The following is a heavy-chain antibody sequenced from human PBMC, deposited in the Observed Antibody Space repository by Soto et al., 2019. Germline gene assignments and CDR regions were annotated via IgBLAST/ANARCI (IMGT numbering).Heavy chain of an antibody. CDR1: GDSISPYY. J-gene: IGHJ5*02. CDR3: ARDYYDSSDYTTNWFDP. D-gene: IGHD3-22*01. Sequence: SETLSLTCTVSGDSISPYYWTWIRQPPGKGLEWIGCIYHTGNPSYNPSLRSRVTISVDTSKNQFSLKLTSVTAADTAVYYCARDYYDSSDYTTNWFDPWGQGTLVTVSS. CDR2: IYHTGNP. V-gene: IGHV4-4*08.